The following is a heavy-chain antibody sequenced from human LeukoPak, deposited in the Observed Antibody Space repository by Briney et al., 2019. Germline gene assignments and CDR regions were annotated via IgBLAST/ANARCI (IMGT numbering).Heavy chain of an antibody. V-gene: IGHV3-7*01. Sequence: PGGSLRLSGAVSGITFCSFWMSWVRQAPGKGREWVANIKQDGSEKYYVDSVKGRFTISRDNAKNSLYLQMNSLRAEDTAVYYCARVAQFEFDYWGQGTLVTVSS. D-gene: IGHD3-10*01. CDR1: GITFCSFW. CDR2: IKQDGSEK. CDR3: ARVAQFEFDY. J-gene: IGHJ4*02.